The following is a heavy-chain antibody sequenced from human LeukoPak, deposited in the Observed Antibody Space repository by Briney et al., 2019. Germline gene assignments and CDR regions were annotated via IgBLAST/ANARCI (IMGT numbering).Heavy chain of an antibody. CDR1: GFTFSNYA. J-gene: IGHJ4*02. D-gene: IGHD3-10*01. V-gene: IGHV3-23*01. CDR3: AKDTYYYGSGSYSDY. Sequence: PGGSLRLSCAASGFTFSNYAMSWVRQAPGKGLEWVSVISDRGGSTYHADSVKGRFTISRDNSKNTLYLQMNSLRAEDTAVYYCAKDTYYYGSGSYSDYWGQGTLVAASS. CDR2: ISDRGGST.